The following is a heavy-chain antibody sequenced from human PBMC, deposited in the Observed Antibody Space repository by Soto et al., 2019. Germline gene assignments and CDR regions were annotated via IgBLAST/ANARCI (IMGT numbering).Heavy chain of an antibody. CDR2: INHSGST. V-gene: IGHV4-39*01. J-gene: IGHJ5*02. D-gene: IGHD3-22*01. CDR3: ARQASGYYYGWFDP. CDR1: GGSVRSGSYY. Sequence: SETLSLTCTVSGGSVRSGSYYWSWIRQPPGKGLEWIGEINHSGSTNYNPSLKSRVTISVDTSKNQFSLKLSSVTAADTAVYYCARQASGYYYGWFDPWGQGTLVTVSS.